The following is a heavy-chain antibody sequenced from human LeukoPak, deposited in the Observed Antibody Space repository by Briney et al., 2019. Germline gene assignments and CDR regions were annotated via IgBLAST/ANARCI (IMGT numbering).Heavy chain of an antibody. Sequence: SETLSLTCTVSGGSINTPNYYWGWIRQPAAKGLEWIGRVYTSGSTNYNPSLQSRITMSVDTSKNQFSLKLSSVTAADTAVYYCASEYYYDTSGYYSLAYWGQGTLVTVSS. CDR1: GGSINTPNYY. CDR2: VYTSGST. V-gene: IGHV4-61*02. J-gene: IGHJ4*02. CDR3: ASEYYYDTSGYYSLAY. D-gene: IGHD3-22*01.